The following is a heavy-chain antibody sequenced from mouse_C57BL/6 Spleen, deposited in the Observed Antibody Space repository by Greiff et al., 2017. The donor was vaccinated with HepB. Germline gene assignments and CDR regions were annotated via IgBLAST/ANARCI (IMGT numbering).Heavy chain of an antibody. CDR1: GFTFTDYY. Sequence: EVKLMESGGGLVQPGGSLSLSCAASGFTFTDYYMSWVRQPPGKALEWLGFIRNKANGYTTEYSASVKGRFTISRDNSPSILYLQMNALRAEDSATYYCARYGNGAMDYWGQGTSVTVSS. J-gene: IGHJ4*01. V-gene: IGHV7-3*01. D-gene: IGHD2-1*01. CDR3: ARYGNGAMDY. CDR2: IRNKANGYTT.